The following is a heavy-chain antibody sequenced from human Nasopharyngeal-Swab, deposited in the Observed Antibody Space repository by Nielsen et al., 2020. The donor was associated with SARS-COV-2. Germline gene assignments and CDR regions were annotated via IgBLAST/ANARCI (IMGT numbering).Heavy chain of an antibody. CDR3: ARGRGQPVDY. J-gene: IGHJ4*02. V-gene: IGHV5-51*01. Sequence: GGSLRLSCQGSGYSFSTYWIGWVRQMPGKGLEWMGIIYPGDSTTKYRPSFQGQVTISADKSISTAYLQWSSLKASDTAMYYCARGRGQPVDYWGQGTLVTVSS. D-gene: IGHD3-10*01. CDR1: GYSFSTYW. CDR2: IYPGDSTT.